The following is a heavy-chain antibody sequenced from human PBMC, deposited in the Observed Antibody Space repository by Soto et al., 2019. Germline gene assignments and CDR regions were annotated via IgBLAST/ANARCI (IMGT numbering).Heavy chain of an antibody. J-gene: IGHJ6*02. CDR1: GFTFSSYG. Sequence: QVQLVESGGGVVQPGRSLRLSCAASGFTFSSYGMHWVRQAPGKGLEWVAVISYDGSNKYYADSVKGRFTISRDNSKNTLYLQMNSQRAKDTAVYYCAKSTVTKYYYYYGMDVWGQGTTVTVSS. D-gene: IGHD4-17*01. CDR3: AKSTVTKYYYYYGMDV. CDR2: ISYDGSNK. V-gene: IGHV3-30*18.